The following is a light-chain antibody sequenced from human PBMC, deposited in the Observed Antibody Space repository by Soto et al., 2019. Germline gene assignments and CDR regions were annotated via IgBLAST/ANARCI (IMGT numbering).Light chain of an antibody. CDR1: QGVASY. CDR2: GAS. Sequence: EIVMTQSPATLSLSPGERATLSCRASQGVASYLAWYQQKPGQAPRLLIYGASTRATDIPARFSGSGSGTEFTLPITSLQSEDFAVYYCQQCSDWPLFTFGQGTRLEIK. J-gene: IGKJ5*01. CDR3: QQCSDWPLFT. V-gene: IGKV3-15*01.